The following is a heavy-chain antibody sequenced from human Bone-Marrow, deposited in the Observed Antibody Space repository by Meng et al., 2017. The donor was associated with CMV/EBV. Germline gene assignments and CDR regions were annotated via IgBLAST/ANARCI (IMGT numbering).Heavy chain of an antibody. J-gene: IGHJ3*02. Sequence: GSLRLSCTVSGGSISSYYWSWIRQPPGKGLEWIGYIYYSGSTNYNPSLKSRVTISVDTSKNQFSLKLSSVTAADPAVYYCARDGGWGKGAFDIWGQGTMVTVSS. D-gene: IGHD3-16*01. CDR1: GGSISSYY. CDR3: ARDGGWGKGAFDI. CDR2: IYYSGST. V-gene: IGHV4-59*01.